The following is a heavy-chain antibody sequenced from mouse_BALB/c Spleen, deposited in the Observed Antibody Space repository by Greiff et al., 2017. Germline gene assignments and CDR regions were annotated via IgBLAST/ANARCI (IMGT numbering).Heavy chain of an antibody. D-gene: IGHD1-1*01. CDR3: ARSGKITTVVATDYYYAMDY. CDR2: INPNNGGT. CDR1: GYTFTDYN. Sequence: VQLQQSGPELVKPGASVKIPCKASGYTFTDYNMDWVKQSHGKSLEWIGDINPNNGGTIYNQKFKGKATLTVDKSSSTAYMELRSLISEDTAVYYCARSGKITTVVATDYYYAMDYWGQGTSVTVSS. V-gene: IGHV1-18*01. J-gene: IGHJ4*01.